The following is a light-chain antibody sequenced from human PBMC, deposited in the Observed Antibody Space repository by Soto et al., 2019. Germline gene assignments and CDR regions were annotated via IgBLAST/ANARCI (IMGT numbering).Light chain of an antibody. V-gene: IGKV1-5*01. J-gene: IGKJ1*01. Sequence: DIQMTQSPSTLSASVGDRVTITCRASQSISDWLAWYQQKPGKAPKILIYDASSLESGVPSRFSGSGSGTEFTLTISSLQPDDFAIYYCQQYKNYYPTFGQATRVEIK. CDR3: QQYKNYYPT. CDR1: QSISDW. CDR2: DAS.